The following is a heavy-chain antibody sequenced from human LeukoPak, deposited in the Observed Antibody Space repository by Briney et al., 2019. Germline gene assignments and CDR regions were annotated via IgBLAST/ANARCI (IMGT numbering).Heavy chain of an antibody. CDR1: GGSVSGYY. Sequence: SETLSLTCAVSGGSVSGYYWNWMRQPPGKGLEWIGDIYYSGSTNYNPSLESRVTISIDTSKNHFYLKLRSVTAADTAVYFCVRANYFDYWGQGTLVTVSS. CDR3: VRANYFDY. V-gene: IGHV4-59*02. CDR2: IYYSGST. J-gene: IGHJ4*02.